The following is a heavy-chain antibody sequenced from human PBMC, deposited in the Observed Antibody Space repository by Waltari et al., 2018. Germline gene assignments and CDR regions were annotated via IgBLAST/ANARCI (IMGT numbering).Heavy chain of an antibody. CDR2: WHPAKGGT. V-gene: IGHV1-2*02. D-gene: IGHD7-27*01. CDR1: GNTLTGYY. Sequence: VQLVQSGAEVKNPGASVRISCKISGNTLTGYYLHWVRQAPGPGLEFFGGWHPAKGGTRYTQKFQGRVALTRDTSIETSYMELSRLTSEDTAIYFCALLPNFNEYLFDFWGQGTLVTVSS. J-gene: IGHJ4*02. CDR3: ALLPNFNEYLFDF.